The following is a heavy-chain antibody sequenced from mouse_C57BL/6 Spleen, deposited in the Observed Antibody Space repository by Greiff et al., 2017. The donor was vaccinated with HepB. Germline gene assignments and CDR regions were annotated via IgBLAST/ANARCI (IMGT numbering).Heavy chain of an antibody. D-gene: IGHD1-1*01. J-gene: IGHJ4*01. CDR3: ARDYYGSSLYAMDG. V-gene: IGHV5-4*03. Sequence: EVKLMESGGGLVKPGGSLKLSCAASGFTFSSYAMSWVRQTPEKRLEWVATISDGGSYTYYPDNVKGRFTISRDNAKNNLYLQMSHLKSEDTAMYYCARDYYGSSLYAMDGWGQGTSVTVSS. CDR2: ISDGGSYT. CDR1: GFTFSSYA.